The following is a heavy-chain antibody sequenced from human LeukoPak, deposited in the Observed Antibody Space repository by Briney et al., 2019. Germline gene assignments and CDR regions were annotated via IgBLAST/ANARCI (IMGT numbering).Heavy chain of an antibody. V-gene: IGHV4-4*07. CDR2: IHTSGST. Sequence: PSETLSLTCTVSGVSISSYYWTWIRQPAGKGLEWIGRIHTSGSTNYNPALKSRVTMSVDTSKNLFSLKLTSVTAADTAVYYCARGIVVTGSYYYFDYWGQGTLVTVSS. CDR3: ARGIVVTGSYYYFDY. D-gene: IGHD2-21*01. J-gene: IGHJ4*02. CDR1: GVSISSYY.